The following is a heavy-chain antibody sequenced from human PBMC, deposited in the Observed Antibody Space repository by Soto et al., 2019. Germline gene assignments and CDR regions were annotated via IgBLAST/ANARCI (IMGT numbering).Heavy chain of an antibody. D-gene: IGHD3-3*01. J-gene: IGHJ3*02. Sequence: QVQLVESGGGVVQPGRSLRLSCAASGFTFRSYAMHWVRQAPGKGLEWVAVISYDGNNEYYADSVRGRFTISRDNSKNTLYLQINSVRVDDTAVYYCAKDLFAMNGFDMWGQGTMVTVSS. V-gene: IGHV3-30*18. CDR2: ISYDGNNE. CDR1: GFTFRSYA. CDR3: AKDLFAMNGFDM.